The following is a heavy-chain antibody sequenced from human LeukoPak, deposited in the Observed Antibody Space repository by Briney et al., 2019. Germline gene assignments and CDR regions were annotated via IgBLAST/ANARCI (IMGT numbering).Heavy chain of an antibody. V-gene: IGHV3-23*01. D-gene: IGHD6-13*01. J-gene: IGHJ4*02. CDR2: ISGSGGST. CDR3: AKVRGLIAAAGLLDY. CDR1: GFTFSSYA. Sequence: PGGSLRLSCATSGFTFSSYAMSWVRQAPGKGLEWVSAISGSGGSTYYADSVKGRFTISRDNSKNTLYLQMNSLSAEDTAVYYCAKVRGLIAAAGLLDYWDQGTLVTVSS.